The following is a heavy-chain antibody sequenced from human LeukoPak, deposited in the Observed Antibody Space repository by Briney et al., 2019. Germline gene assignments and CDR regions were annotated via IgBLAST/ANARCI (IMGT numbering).Heavy chain of an antibody. D-gene: IGHD3-22*01. CDR1: GGSINSSTYH. CDR2: IYYSGST. J-gene: IGHJ4*02. CDR3: ARLGSAYFAPLDY. V-gene: IGHV4-39*01. Sequence: PSETLSLTCTVSGGSINSSTYHWGWIRQPPGKGLEWIGSIYYSGSTYYNPSLKSRVTISLDTSKNQFSLRLTSVTAVDTAMFYCARLGSAYFAPLDYWGQGTLVTVSS.